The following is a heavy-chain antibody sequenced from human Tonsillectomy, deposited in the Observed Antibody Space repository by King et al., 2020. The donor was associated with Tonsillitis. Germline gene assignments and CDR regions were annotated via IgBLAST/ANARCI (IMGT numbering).Heavy chain of an antibody. CDR2: ISISRRKI. D-gene: IGHD3-22*01. V-gene: IGHV3-21*01. CDR3: AKDKGAGHYDTSRGAFDI. CDR1: GFSFRSYD. J-gene: IGHJ3*02. Sequence: VQLVESGGGLVKPGGSLRLSCATSGFSFRSYDINWVRQAPGKGLEGVSSISISRRKIYYADSLKGRFTISRDNAKNSLYLQMNSLRVEDTAVYYCAKDKGAGHYDTSRGAFDIWGQGTMVTVSS.